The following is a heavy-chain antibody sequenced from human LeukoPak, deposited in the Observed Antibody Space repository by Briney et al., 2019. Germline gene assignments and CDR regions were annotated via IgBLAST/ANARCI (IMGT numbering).Heavy chain of an antibody. CDR1: GYTFTSYY. V-gene: IGHV1-46*01. CDR2: INPSGGST. J-gene: IGHJ4*02. Sequence: ASVKVSCKASGYTFTSYYMHWVRQAPGQGLEWMGIINPSGGSTSYAQKFQGRVTMTRDMSTSTVYMELSSLRSEDTAVYYCARGGESYGLRLGELSDHFDYWGQGTLVTVSS. CDR3: ARGGESYGLRLGELSDHFDY. D-gene: IGHD3-16*02.